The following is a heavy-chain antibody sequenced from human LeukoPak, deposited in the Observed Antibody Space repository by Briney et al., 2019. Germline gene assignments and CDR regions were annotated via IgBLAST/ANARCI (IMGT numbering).Heavy chain of an antibody. J-gene: IGHJ4*02. Sequence: PGGSLRLSCAASGFTFSSYSMNWVRQAPGKGLEWVSSISSSSSYIYYADSVKGRFTISRDNSKKTVYLQVNSLRVEDPAVYFWAKRGIWIRAVIIIGFHKKAIYFDYWARGIVVTFSS. CDR1: GFTFSSYS. D-gene: IGHD3-10*01. CDR3: AKRGIWIRAVIIIGFHKKAIYFDY. CDR2: ISSSSSYI. V-gene: IGHV3-21*04.